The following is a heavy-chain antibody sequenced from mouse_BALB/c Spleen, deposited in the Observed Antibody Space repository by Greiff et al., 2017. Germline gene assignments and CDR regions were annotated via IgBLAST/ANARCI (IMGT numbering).Heavy chain of an antibody. J-gene: IGHJ3*01. Sequence: EVQLQESGPGLVKPSQSLSLTCTVTGYSITSDYAWNWIRQFPGNKLEWMGYISYSGSTSYNPSLKSRISITRDTSKNQFFLQLNSVTTEDTATYYCARGTNYRYQFAYWGQGTLVTVSA. CDR1: GYSITSDYA. CDR3: ARGTNYRYQFAY. CDR2: ISYSGST. D-gene: IGHD2-14*01. V-gene: IGHV3-2*02.